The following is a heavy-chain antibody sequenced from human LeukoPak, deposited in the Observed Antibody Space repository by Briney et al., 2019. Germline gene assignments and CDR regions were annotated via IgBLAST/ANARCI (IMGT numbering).Heavy chain of an antibody. CDR2: IYTSGST. D-gene: IGHD3-16*01. V-gene: IGHV4-61*02. CDR3: ARGWGARFAY. CDR1: GGSISSGSYY. Sequence: PSETLSLTCTVSGGSISSGSYYWSWIRQPAGKGLEWIGRIYTSGSTNYNPSLKSRVTISVDTSKNQFSLKLSSVTAADTAVYYCARGWGARFAYWGQGTLVTVSS. J-gene: IGHJ4*02.